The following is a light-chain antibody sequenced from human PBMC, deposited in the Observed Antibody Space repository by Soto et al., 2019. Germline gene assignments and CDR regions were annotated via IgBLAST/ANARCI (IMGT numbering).Light chain of an antibody. J-gene: IGLJ1*01. V-gene: IGLV2-23*01. CDR1: SSDVGSYNL. CDR3: CSYAGSAGYV. Sequence: QSALTQPASVSGSPGQSITISCTGTSSDVGSYNLVSWYQQYPGKAPKLMIYEGSKRPSGVSNRFSGSKSGNTASLTISGLQAEDEADYYCCSYAGSAGYVFGTGTKLTVL. CDR2: EGS.